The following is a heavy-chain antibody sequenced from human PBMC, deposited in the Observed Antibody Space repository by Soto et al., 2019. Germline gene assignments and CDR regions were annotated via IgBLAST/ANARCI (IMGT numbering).Heavy chain of an antibody. CDR1: GYTFTSNY. CDR2: IQPSSGFT. D-gene: IGHD4-17*01. CDR3: ARDYGDYVFDY. Sequence: QVQLVQSGAEVKKPGASVKLSCRASGYTFTSNYMHWVRQAPGPGLEWMGRIQPSSGFTRVAQKLQGRFSMTRDTSTSTVYMELRSLTSHDTAVYFCARDYGDYVFDYWGQGTLVTVSS. J-gene: IGHJ4*02. V-gene: IGHV1-46*01.